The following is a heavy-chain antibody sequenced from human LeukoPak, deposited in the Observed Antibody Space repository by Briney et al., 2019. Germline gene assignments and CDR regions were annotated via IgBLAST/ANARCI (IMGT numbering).Heavy chain of an antibody. CDR2: VTSGGDTI. J-gene: IGHJ4*02. Sequence: GGSLRLSCAASGFTFSDYYMTWIRQAPGKGLEWIAYVTSGGDTIYYADSVKGRFTISRDNAQNSLFLQMNSLRAEDTAVYYCARDEVYWGQGTLVTVSS. CDR3: ARDEVY. V-gene: IGHV3-11*01. CDR1: GFTFSDYY.